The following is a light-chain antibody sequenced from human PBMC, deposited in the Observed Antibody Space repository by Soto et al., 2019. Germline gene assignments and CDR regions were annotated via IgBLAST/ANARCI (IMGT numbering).Light chain of an antibody. V-gene: IGKV1-9*01. CDR1: QGISSS. Sequence: IQLTQSPSSLSASVGDRVTITCRASQGISSSLAWYQQNPGKPPKLLIFSASTLQSGVPSRFSGSGSGTDFNLTISSLQPEDFATYSCQQLNNYPTFGGGTKVEIK. CDR2: SAS. J-gene: IGKJ4*01. CDR3: QQLNNYPT.